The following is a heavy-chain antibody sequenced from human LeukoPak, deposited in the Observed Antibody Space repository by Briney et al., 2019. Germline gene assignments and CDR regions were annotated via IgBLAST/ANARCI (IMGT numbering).Heavy chain of an antibody. Sequence: PGGSLRLSCAASGFTFSSYSMNWVRQAPGKGLEWVSYISSSSSTIYYADSVKGRFTISRDNAKNSLYLQMNSLRDEDTAVYYCAKARITMVRGPLDYWGQGTLVTVSS. V-gene: IGHV3-48*02. CDR1: GFTFSSYS. D-gene: IGHD3-10*01. CDR3: AKARITMVRGPLDY. CDR2: ISSSSSTI. J-gene: IGHJ4*02.